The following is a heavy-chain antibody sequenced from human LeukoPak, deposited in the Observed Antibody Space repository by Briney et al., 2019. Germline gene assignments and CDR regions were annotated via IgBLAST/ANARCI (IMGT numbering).Heavy chain of an antibody. Sequence: SETLSLTCTVSGGSISSGSYYWSWIRQPPGKGLEWIGSIYYSGSTYYNPSLKSRVTISVDTSKNQFPLKLSSVTAADTAVYYCARGLDSSGYTRKGAFDIWGQGTMVTVSS. CDR3: ARGLDSSGYTRKGAFDI. CDR1: GGSISSGSYY. J-gene: IGHJ3*02. D-gene: IGHD3-22*01. V-gene: IGHV4-39*06. CDR2: IYYSGST.